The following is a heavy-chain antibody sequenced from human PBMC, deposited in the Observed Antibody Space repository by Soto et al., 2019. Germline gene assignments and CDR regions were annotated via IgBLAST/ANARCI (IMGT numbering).Heavy chain of an antibody. Sequence: TLSLTCTVSGGSISSGGYYWSWIRQHPGKGLEWIGYIYYSGSTYYNPSLKSRVTISVDTSENQFSLKLSSVTAADTAVYYCARHVPYYDILTGYENNWYFDLWGRGTLVTVSS. CDR3: ARHVPYYDILTGYENNWYFDL. CDR1: GGSISSGGYY. CDR2: IYYSGST. J-gene: IGHJ2*01. D-gene: IGHD3-9*01. V-gene: IGHV4-31*03.